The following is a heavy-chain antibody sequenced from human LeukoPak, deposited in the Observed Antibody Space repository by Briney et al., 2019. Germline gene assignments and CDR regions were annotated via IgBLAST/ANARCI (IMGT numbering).Heavy chain of an antibody. CDR3: ARDRSGPFLFDY. CDR1: GGSFSGYY. V-gene: IGHV4-34*01. CDR2: INHSGST. J-gene: IGHJ4*02. Sequence: PSETLSLTCAVYGGSFSGYYWSWIRQPPGKGLEWIGEINHSGSTNYNPSLKSRVTISVDTSKNQFSLKLSSVTAADTAVYYCARDRSGPFLFDYWGQGALVTVSA.